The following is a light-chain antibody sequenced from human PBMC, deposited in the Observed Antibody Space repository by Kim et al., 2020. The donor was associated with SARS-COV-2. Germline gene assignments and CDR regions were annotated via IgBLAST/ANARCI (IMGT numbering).Light chain of an antibody. CDR3: QQSYSTPSHT. Sequence: SVGDTVTITCRASQTISSYLNWYQPKPGKAPKLLIYAASSLQSGVPSRFSGSGSGTDFTLTISSLQPEDFATYYCQQSYSTPSHTFGQGTKLEI. CDR1: QTISSY. CDR2: AAS. V-gene: IGKV1-39*01. J-gene: IGKJ2*01.